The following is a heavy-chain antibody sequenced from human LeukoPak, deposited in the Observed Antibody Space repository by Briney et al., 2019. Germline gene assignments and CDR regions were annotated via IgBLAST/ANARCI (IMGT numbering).Heavy chain of an antibody. V-gene: IGHV3-23*01. CDR2: ISGSGGST. CDR3: AKRRSGWFVGDGGPFDP. CDR1: GFTFSSYA. Sequence: GGSLRLSCAASGFTFSSYAMSWVRQAPGKGLEWVSAISGSGGSTYYADSVKGRFTISRDNSKNTLYLQMNSLRAEDTAVYYCAKRRSGWFVGDGGPFDPWGQGTLATVSS. D-gene: IGHD3-10*01. J-gene: IGHJ5*02.